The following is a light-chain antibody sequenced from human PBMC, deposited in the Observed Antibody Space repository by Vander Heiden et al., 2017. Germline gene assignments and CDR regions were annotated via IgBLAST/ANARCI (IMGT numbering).Light chain of an antibody. CDR3: AAWDDSLNGWV. Sequence: QPVRPQLPPASGTPGQRVTISCSGSSSNIGSNTVNGYQQLPGPAPNLLIYSNNQRPSGVPDGFSGSKSGTSASLTISGLQSEDEADYYCAAWDDSLNGWVFGGGTKLTVL. CDR1: SSNIGSNT. J-gene: IGLJ3*02. CDR2: SNN. V-gene: IGLV1-44*01.